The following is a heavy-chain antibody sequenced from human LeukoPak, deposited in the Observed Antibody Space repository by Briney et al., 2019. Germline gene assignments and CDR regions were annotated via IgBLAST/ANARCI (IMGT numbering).Heavy chain of an antibody. J-gene: IGHJ3*02. CDR1: GYTFTGYY. CDR3: ARATVRDASDI. CDR2: IYPNSGGT. V-gene: IGHV1-2*02. D-gene: IGHD4-17*01. Sequence: ASVKVSCKASGYTFTGYYIHWVRQAPGQGLEWMGWIYPNSGGTNYAQKFQGRVTMTRDTSISTAYMELSRLRSDDTAVYYCARATVRDASDIWGQGTMVTVSS.